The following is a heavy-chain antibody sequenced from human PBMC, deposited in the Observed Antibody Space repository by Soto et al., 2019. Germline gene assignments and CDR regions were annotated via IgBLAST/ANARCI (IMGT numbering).Heavy chain of an antibody. J-gene: IGHJ4*02. CDR2: INHSGST. Sequence: SETLSLTCAVYGGSFSGYYWSWIRQPPGKGLEWIGEINHSGSTNYNPSLKSRVTISVDTSKNQFSLKLSSVTAADTAVYYCARGPFFYYYGSGSYYKGQKSYFDYWGQGTLVTVS. CDR3: ARGPFFYYYGSGSYYKGQKSYFDY. CDR1: GGSFSGYY. V-gene: IGHV4-34*01. D-gene: IGHD3-10*01.